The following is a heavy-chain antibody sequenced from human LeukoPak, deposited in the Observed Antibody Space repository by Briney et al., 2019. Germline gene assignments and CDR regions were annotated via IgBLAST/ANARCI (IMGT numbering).Heavy chain of an antibody. D-gene: IGHD4-17*01. Sequence: SVKVSCKASGGTFSSYTNSWVRQAPGQGLEWMRRIIPILGIANYAQKFQGRVTITADKSTSTAYMELSSLRSEDTAVYYCASPAWSPGATVTSYAFDIWGQGTMVTVSS. V-gene: IGHV1-69*02. CDR3: ASPAWSPGATVTSYAFDI. CDR1: GGTFSSYT. CDR2: IIPILGIA. J-gene: IGHJ3*02.